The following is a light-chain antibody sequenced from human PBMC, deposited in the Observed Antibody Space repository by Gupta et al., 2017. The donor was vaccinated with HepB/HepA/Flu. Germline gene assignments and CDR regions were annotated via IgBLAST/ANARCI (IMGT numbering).Light chain of an antibody. CDR2: YKSDSDK. Sequence: QAVLTQPSSLSASPGASASLTCTLRSGINVGTYRIYWYQQKPGSPPQYLLRYKSDSDKQHGSGVPSRFSGSKDASANAGILLISGLQSEDEADYYCIIWHSSSVVFGGGTKLTVL. V-gene: IGLV5-45*02. CDR1: SGINVGTYR. CDR3: IIWHSSSVV. J-gene: IGLJ2*01.